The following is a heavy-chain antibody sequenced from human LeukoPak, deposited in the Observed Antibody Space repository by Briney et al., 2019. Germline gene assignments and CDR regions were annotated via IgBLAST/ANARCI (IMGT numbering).Heavy chain of an antibody. CDR3: ATGSDFYYDS. CDR2: IPHDGSSA. D-gene: IGHD1-26*01. CDR1: GFTFTRNC. Sequence: GRSLRLSCIAFGFTFTRNCMHWVRQAPGKGLEWVAAIPHDGSSALYADSVKGRFIISRDNSKNTQYLQMNSLRIEDSAVYYCATGSDFYYDSWGQGILVTVSS. J-gene: IGHJ5*01. V-gene: IGHV3-30-3*01.